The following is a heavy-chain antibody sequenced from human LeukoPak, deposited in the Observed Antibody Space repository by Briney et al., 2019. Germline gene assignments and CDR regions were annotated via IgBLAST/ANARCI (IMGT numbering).Heavy chain of an antibody. CDR3: ARSYSGSWYEHFGY. Sequence: GGSLRLSCAASGFTFSSYAMHWVRQAPGKGLEYVSAISSNGGSTYYANSVKGRFTIFRDNSKDTLYLQMGSLRAEDMAVYYCARSYSGSWYEHFGYWGQGTLVTVSS. D-gene: IGHD6-13*01. V-gene: IGHV3-64*01. CDR1: GFTFSSYA. CDR2: ISSNGGST. J-gene: IGHJ4*02.